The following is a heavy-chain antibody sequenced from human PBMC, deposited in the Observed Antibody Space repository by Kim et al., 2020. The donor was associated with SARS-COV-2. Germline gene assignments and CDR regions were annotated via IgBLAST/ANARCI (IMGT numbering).Heavy chain of an antibody. CDR2: INHSGST. V-gene: IGHV4-34*01. Sequence: SETLSLTCAVYGGSFSGYYWSWIRQPPGKGLEWIGEINHSGSTNYNPSLKSRVTISVDTSKNQFSLKLSSVTTADTAVYYCARAKRGGSGSYLPLYYYYYGMDVWGQGTTVTVSS. CDR1: GGSFSGYY. D-gene: IGHD3-10*01. J-gene: IGHJ6*02. CDR3: ARAKRGGSGSYLPLYYYYYGMDV.